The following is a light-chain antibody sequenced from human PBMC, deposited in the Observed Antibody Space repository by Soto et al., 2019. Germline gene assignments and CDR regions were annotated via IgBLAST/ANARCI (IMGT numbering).Light chain of an antibody. CDR3: TSWTTSTTMK. J-gene: IGLJ2*01. Sequence: QPASVSGSPGQSITISCTGTSSDVGAYNYVSWYQQHPGKAPKLMIYDVNIRPSGVSNRFSGSKSGNTASLTISGLQAEDEADYYCTSWTTSTTMKFGGGTKVTVL. V-gene: IGLV2-14*01. CDR2: DVN. CDR1: SSDVGAYNY.